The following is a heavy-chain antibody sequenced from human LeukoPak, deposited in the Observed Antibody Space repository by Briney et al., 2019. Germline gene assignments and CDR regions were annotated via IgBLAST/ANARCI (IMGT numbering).Heavy chain of an antibody. CDR2: MNPNSGNT. D-gene: IGHD6-19*01. CDR3: ARYSSGWSYYYYYGMDV. Sequence: ASVTVSCKASGYTFTSYDINWVRQATGQGLEWMGWMNPNSGNTGYAQKFQGRVTMTRNTSISTAYMELSSLRSEDTAVYYCARYSSGWSYYYYYGMDVWGQGTTVTVSS. J-gene: IGHJ6*02. V-gene: IGHV1-8*01. CDR1: GYTFTSYD.